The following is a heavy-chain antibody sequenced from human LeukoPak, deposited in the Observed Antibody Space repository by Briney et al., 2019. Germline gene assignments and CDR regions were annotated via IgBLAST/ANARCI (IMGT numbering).Heavy chain of an antibody. CDR1: GFSFDDYG. J-gene: IGHJ6*03. V-gene: IGHV3-9*01. Sequence: GGSLRLSCAASGFSFDDYGMHWVRQAPGKGLEWVSGISWNSGRIGYADSVKGRFTISGDNAKSSLYLQMNSLRAEDTALYYCAKDWGAAGYHMDVWGKGTTVTVSS. CDR2: ISWNSGRI. CDR3: AKDWGAAGYHMDV. D-gene: IGHD6-13*01.